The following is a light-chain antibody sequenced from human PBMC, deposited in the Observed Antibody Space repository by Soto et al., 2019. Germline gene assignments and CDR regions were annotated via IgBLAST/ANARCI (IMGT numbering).Light chain of an antibody. CDR1: QSVSSSY. V-gene: IGKV3-20*01. Sequence: EIVLTQSPGTLSLSPGEIATLSCRASQSVSSSYLAWYQQKPGQAPRLLIYGASSRATGIPDRLRGSVSGTDFSLTISKLEPEDIAVYYCQQYDSYPLTFDPRTIVDIK. CDR2: GAS. J-gene: IGKJ3*01. CDR3: QQYDSYPLT.